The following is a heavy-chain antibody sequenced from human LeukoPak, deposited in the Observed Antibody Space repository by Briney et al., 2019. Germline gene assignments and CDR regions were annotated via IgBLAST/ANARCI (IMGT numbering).Heavy chain of an antibody. Sequence: GGSLRLSCAASEFTVSNNYLSWVRQAPGKGLEWVSIIYSGGSTYYADSVKGRFTISRDNSKNTLYLQMNSLRAEDTAVYYCAKAPRDSMTRYFDLWGRGTLVTVSS. V-gene: IGHV3-53*01. D-gene: IGHD2/OR15-2a*01. CDR1: EFTVSNNY. J-gene: IGHJ2*01. CDR2: IYSGGST. CDR3: AKAPRDSMTRYFDL.